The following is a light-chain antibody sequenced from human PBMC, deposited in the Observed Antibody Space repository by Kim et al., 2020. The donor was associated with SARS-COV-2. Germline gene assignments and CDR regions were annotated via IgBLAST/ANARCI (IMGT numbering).Light chain of an antibody. Sequence: SPGERVTPPSRASQVITNGYLAWYQQKPGQAPRLLMYDVSTRATGIPNRFSGRGSGTDFTLTINRLEPEDFAVYYCQQHATSPLTFGGGTKVDIK. CDR3: QQHATSPLT. CDR2: DVS. CDR1: QVITNGY. J-gene: IGKJ4*01. V-gene: IGKV3-20*01.